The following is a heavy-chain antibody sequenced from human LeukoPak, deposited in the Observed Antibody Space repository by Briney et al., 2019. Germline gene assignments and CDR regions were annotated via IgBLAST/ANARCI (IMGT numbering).Heavy chain of an antibody. Sequence: GGSLRLSCAASGFNVSSNHMSWVRQAPGKGLEWVSLIYISSNTYYADSVKGRFTISRNNSKNTLYLQMNSLRAEDTAVYYCAGGGGVGAKYWGQGTLVTVSS. V-gene: IGHV3-53*01. CDR3: AGGGGVGAKY. CDR2: IYISSNT. CDR1: GFNVSSNH. J-gene: IGHJ4*02. D-gene: IGHD1-26*01.